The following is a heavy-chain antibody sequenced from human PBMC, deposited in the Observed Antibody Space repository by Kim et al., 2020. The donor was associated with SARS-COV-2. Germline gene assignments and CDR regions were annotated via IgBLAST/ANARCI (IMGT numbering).Heavy chain of an antibody. D-gene: IGHD6-19*01. Sequence: GGSLRLSCVASGFTVSAFPMRWVRQAPGKGLEWVADINVAGNPHYAEFVKGRFTISRDNSKNTLYLQMNRLRAEDTALYYCVRDRFVAQWNPCDHWGQGTLVTVSS. J-gene: IGHJ4*02. CDR3: VRDRFVAQWNPCDH. CDR1: GFTVSAFP. CDR2: INVAGNP. V-gene: IGHV3-23*01.